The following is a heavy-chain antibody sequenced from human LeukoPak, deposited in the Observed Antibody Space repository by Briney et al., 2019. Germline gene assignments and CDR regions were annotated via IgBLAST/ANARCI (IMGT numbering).Heavy chain of an antibody. CDR2: INPNSGGT. CDR3: VRYCNSGGCYSA. CDR1: GYTFSGYY. Sequence: ASVKLSCKASGYTFSGYYIHWVRQAPGQRLEWMGWINPNSGGTNYAQKFQGRVTMTRDTSISTAYMDLSRLRSDDTALYYCVRYCNSGGCYSAWGQGTLVTVSS. D-gene: IGHD2-15*01. V-gene: IGHV1-2*02. J-gene: IGHJ5*02.